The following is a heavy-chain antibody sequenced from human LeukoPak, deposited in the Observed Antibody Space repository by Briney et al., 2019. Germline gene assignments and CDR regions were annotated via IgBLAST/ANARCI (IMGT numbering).Heavy chain of an antibody. Sequence: PSETLSLTCTVSGGSISRSSYYWGWIRQPPGKGLEWIGSIYYSGSTYYNPSLKSRFTISVDTSKNQFSLKLSSVTAADTAVYYCARHGGNSRIRAFDIWGQGTMVTASS. CDR2: IYYSGST. V-gene: IGHV4-39*01. J-gene: IGHJ3*02. CDR1: GGSISRSSYY. D-gene: IGHD4-23*01. CDR3: ARHGGNSRIRAFDI.